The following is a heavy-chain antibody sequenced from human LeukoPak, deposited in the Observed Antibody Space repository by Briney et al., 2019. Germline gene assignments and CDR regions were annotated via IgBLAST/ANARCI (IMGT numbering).Heavy chain of an antibody. J-gene: IGHJ3*02. D-gene: IGHD3-10*01. CDR3: ARVLLWFGELWAFDI. V-gene: IGHV4-30-2*01. Sequence: SETLSLTCTVSGGSISTSVYFWTWIRQPPGQGLEWIGNIYHSGSTRYNPSLKSRVIISLDRSENQFSLKLSSVTAADTAVYFCARVLLWFGELWAFDIWGQGTMVTVSS. CDR1: GGSISTSVYF. CDR2: IYHSGST.